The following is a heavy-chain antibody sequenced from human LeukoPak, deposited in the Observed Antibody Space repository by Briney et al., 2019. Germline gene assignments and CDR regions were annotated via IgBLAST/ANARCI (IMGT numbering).Heavy chain of an antibody. CDR1: GYTFTSYD. V-gene: IGHV1-8*01. J-gene: IGHJ3*02. D-gene: IGHD6-19*01. CDR3: ARGGRSSGWYGAHDAFDI. CDR2: MNPNSGNT. Sequence: ASVKVSCKASGYTFTSYDINWVRQATGQGLEWMGWMNPNSGNTGYAQKFQGRVTMTRNTSISTAYMELSSLRPEDTAVYYCARGGRSSGWYGAHDAFDIWGQGTMVTVSS.